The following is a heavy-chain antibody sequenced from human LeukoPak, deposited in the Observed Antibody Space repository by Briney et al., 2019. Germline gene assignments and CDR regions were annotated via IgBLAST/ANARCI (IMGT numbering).Heavy chain of an antibody. CDR3: ARVREYCTGIRCLDY. Sequence: ASVNVSCKASGYTFTNYGISWVRQAPGQGLEWMGWISAYNGDTSYAQKLQGRVTMTTDTSTSTAYMELGILGSDDTAVYYCARVREYCTGIRCLDYWSQGTLVTVSS. D-gene: IGHD2-8*02. CDR1: GYTFTNYG. CDR2: ISAYNGDT. V-gene: IGHV1-18*01. J-gene: IGHJ4*02.